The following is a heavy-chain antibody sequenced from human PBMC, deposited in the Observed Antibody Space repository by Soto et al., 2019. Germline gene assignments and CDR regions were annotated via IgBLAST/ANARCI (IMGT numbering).Heavy chain of an antibody. CDR1: GFTFDSYA. Sequence: EVKLLESGGGLAQPGGSLSLSCVGSGFTFDSYAISWVRQAPGKGLQWISAISGNGAGTDYAHSVQGWFTISRDNCKKTVLLQMISLRAEDTALYYCAKDTVGGYSFWSADYSDGLDVGGQGKMVTGSS. V-gene: IGHV3-23*01. D-gene: IGHD3-3*01. CDR3: AKDTVGGYSFWSADYSDGLDV. J-gene: IGHJ3*01. CDR2: ISGNGAGT.